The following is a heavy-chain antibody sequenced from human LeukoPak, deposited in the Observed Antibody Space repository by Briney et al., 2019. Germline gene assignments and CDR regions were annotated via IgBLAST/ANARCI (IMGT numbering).Heavy chain of an antibody. D-gene: IGHD2-15*01. Sequence: SQTLSLTCAVSGGSICWSWIRQPAGKGLEWIGRIYTSGGTIYNPSLKSRVTISIDTSKTQFSLKLSSVTAADTAVYYYARDLTPPDGGDWFETWGQGALVTVSS. J-gene: IGHJ5*02. CDR1: GGSIC. CDR2: IYTSGGT. V-gene: IGHV4-61*02. CDR3: ARDLTPPDGGDWFET.